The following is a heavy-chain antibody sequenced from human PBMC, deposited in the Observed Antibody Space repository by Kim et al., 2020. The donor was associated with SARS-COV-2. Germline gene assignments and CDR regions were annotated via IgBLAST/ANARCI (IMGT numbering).Heavy chain of an antibody. D-gene: IGHD2-15*01. J-gene: IGHJ4*02. CDR2: TIPIFGTA. Sequence: SSVKVSCKASGGSFSSSALSWMRQAPGQGLEWLGGTIPIFGTANSAQKFQGRITFTADKNARTAYMELTSLKSEDTAVHFCATGVVGPAAVSAYFDNWGQGTLVTVSS. CDR3: ATGVVGPAAVSAYFDN. V-gene: IGHV1-69*06. CDR1: GGSFSSSA.